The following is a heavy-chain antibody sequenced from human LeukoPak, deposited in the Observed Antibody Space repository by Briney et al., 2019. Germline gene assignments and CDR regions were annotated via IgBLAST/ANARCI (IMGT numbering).Heavy chain of an antibody. J-gene: IGHJ6*03. D-gene: IGHD2-15*01. Sequence: GRSLRLSCAASGFTFSSYAMHWVRQAPGKGLEWVAVISYDGSNKYHADSVKGRFTISRDNSKNTLYLQMNSLRAEDTAVYYCARAALESYYYYYMDVWGKGTTVTVSS. V-gene: IGHV3-30*07. CDR1: GFTFSSYA. CDR2: ISYDGSNK. CDR3: ARAALESYYYYYMDV.